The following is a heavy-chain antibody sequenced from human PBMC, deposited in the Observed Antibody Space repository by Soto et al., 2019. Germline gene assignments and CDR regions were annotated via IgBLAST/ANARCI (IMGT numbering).Heavy chain of an antibody. V-gene: IGHV4-39*01. Sequence: PSETLSLTCTVSGGSISSSRYYWGWIRQPPGKGLEWIGSIYYSGSTYYNPSLKSRVTISVDTSKNQFSLKLSSVTAADTAVYYCARQVVTHGWFDPWGQGTLVTVSS. CDR2: IYYSGST. J-gene: IGHJ5*02. CDR3: ARQVVTHGWFDP. D-gene: IGHD3-16*02. CDR1: GGSISSSRYY.